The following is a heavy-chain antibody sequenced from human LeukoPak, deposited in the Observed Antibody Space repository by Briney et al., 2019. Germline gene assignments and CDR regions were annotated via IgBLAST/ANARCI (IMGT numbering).Heavy chain of an antibody. V-gene: IGHV1-18*01. D-gene: IGHD6-13*01. CDR3: ARDSSSWKNWFDP. J-gene: IGHJ5*02. CDR1: GGTFSSYA. Sequence: ASVKVSYKASGGTFSSYAISWVRQAPGQGLEWMGWISAYNGNTNYAQKLQGRVTMTTDTSTSTAYMELRSLRSDDTAVYYCARDSSSWKNWFDPWGQGTLVTVSS. CDR2: ISAYNGNT.